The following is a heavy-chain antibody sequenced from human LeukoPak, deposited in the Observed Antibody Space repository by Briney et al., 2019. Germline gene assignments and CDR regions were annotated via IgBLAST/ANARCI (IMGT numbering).Heavy chain of an antibody. CDR3: TTYPMVYAMNY. V-gene: IGHV3-15*01. Sequence: GGSLRLSCGASGFTFSNAWMTWVRQAPGKGLERVGRIKSKTDGGTTDYAAPVNGRFTISRDDSRNTVYLQMNSLKTEDTAVYYCTTYPMVYAMNYWGQGTLVTVSS. CDR2: IKSKTDGGTT. D-gene: IGHD2-8*01. J-gene: IGHJ4*02. CDR1: GFTFSNAW.